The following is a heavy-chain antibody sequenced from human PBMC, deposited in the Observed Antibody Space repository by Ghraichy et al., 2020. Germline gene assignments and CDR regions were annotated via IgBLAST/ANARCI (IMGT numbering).Heavy chain of an antibody. V-gene: IGHV3-23*01. Sequence: GGSLRLSCAASGFTFSSYAMSWVRQAPGKGLEWVSAISGSGGSTYYADSVKGRFTISRDNSKNTLYLQMNSLRAEDTAVYYCAKVTLYCGGDCYSSFDYWGQGTLVTVSS. CDR2: ISGSGGST. D-gene: IGHD2-21*02. CDR1: GFTFSSYA. CDR3: AKVTLYCGGDCYSSFDY. J-gene: IGHJ4*02.